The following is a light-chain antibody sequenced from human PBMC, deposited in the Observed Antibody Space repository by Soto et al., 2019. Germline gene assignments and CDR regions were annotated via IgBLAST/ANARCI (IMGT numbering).Light chain of an antibody. CDR3: QQRSDWPPT. J-gene: IGKJ1*01. V-gene: IGKV3D-20*02. CDR1: QSLSTSS. CDR2: DTS. Sequence: IVLTQSPGTLSLSPGERATLSCRASQSLSTSSLAWYQQRPGQAPRLLIYDTSIRATGIPARFSGSGSGTDFTFTISSLEAEDFAVYYCQQRSDWPPTFGQGTKVDIK.